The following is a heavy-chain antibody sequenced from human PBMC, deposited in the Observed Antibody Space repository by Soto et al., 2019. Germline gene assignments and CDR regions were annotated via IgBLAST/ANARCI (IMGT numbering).Heavy chain of an antibody. Sequence: SETLSLTCTVSGGAVSSRSNYWRWIRQPPGKGLDWIGHIYYTGTSNYNPSLKSRVTISVDTSKKQFSLKLSSVSAADTAVYYCARDLSLPVDLGGYYYYGMDVWGQGTTVTVSS. V-gene: IGHV4-61*01. J-gene: IGHJ6*02. CDR1: GGAVSSRSNY. D-gene: IGHD3-16*01. CDR2: IYYTGTS. CDR3: ARDLSLPVDLGGYYYYGMDV.